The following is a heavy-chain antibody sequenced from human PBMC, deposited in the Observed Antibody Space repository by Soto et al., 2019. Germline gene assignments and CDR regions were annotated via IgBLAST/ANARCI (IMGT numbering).Heavy chain of an antibody. CDR1: GGSISSGGYY. D-gene: IGHD1-26*01. J-gene: IGHJ4*02. CDR3: CREARWVGFDF. Sequence: QVQLQESGPGLVKPSQTLSLTCTVSGGSISSGGYYWSWIRQHPGKGLEWIGYIYYSGSTYYNPSINGXXTXPXXTSKDPFPRKLSFLTAGDTALDYLCREARWVGFDFLGQGTLVTVPS. CDR2: IYYSGST. V-gene: IGHV4-31*03.